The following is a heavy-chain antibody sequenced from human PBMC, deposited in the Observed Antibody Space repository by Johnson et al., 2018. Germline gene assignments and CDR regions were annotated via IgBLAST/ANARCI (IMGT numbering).Heavy chain of an antibody. D-gene: IGHD6-19*01. CDR3: AKGTLSGVSGISAAFDI. CDR1: GFTFDDYA. V-gene: IGHV3-9*01. CDR2: ISWNSGSI. Sequence: VQLVQSGGGVVQTGRSLRLSCAASGFTFDDYAMHWVRQAPGKGLEWVSGISWNSGSIGYADSVKGRFTISRDNAKNSLYLQINSLRAEDTALYYFAKGTLSGVSGISAAFDIWGQGTMVSVSS. J-gene: IGHJ3*02.